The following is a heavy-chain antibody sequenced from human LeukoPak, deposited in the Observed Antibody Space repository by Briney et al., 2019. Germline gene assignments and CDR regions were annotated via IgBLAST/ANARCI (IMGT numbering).Heavy chain of an antibody. Sequence: SVKVSCKASGGTFSSYAISWVRQAPGQGLEWMGGIIPIFGTANYAQKFQGRVTITADESTSTAYMELSSLRSEDTAVYYCARGGVATITHYYYYMDVWGKGTTVTISS. J-gene: IGHJ6*03. CDR3: ARGGVATITHYYYYMDV. CDR2: IIPIFGTA. V-gene: IGHV1-69*13. CDR1: GGTFSSYA. D-gene: IGHD5-12*01.